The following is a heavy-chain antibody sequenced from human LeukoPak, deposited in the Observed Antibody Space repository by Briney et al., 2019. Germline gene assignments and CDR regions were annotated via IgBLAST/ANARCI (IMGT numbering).Heavy chain of an antibody. CDR1: GGTFSSYG. J-gene: IGHJ6*03. D-gene: IGHD2-15*01. CDR3: ATRSGSWPYYYYMDV. Sequence: SVKVSCKASGGTFSSYGISWVRQAPGQGLEWMGGIIPIFGTANYAQKFQGRVTITADESTSTAYMELSSLRSEDTAVYYCATRSGSWPYYYYMDVWGKGTTVTISS. V-gene: IGHV1-69*13. CDR2: IIPIFGTA.